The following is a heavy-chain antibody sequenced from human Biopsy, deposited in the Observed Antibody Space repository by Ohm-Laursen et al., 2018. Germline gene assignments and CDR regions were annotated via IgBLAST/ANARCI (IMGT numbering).Heavy chain of an antibody. J-gene: IGHJ6*02. V-gene: IGHV1-58*01. Sequence: ASVKVSCKVSGFTFSSSAVQWVRQARGQRLEWIGRIVVVSGHTNYAQKFQERVTITRDMSTSTAYMELTSLRSEDTAVYYCAATSTLYYYYYAMDVWDQGTTITVSS. CDR1: GFTFSSSA. CDR3: AATSTLYYYYYAMDV. CDR2: IVVVSGHT.